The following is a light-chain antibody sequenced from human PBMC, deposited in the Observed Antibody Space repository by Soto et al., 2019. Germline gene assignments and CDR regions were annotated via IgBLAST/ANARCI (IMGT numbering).Light chain of an antibody. J-gene: IGKJ5*01. CDR1: HSVSTH. Sequence: EIVLTQSPGTLSLSPGERVTLSCRASHSVSTHLAWYQQKPGQAPTLLIYAASTRATGVPARFSGSGSGTEFTLTISSLQSEDFATYYCQQSHNYMYTFGQGTRLEIK. CDR3: QQSHNYMYT. V-gene: IGKV3-15*01. CDR2: AAS.